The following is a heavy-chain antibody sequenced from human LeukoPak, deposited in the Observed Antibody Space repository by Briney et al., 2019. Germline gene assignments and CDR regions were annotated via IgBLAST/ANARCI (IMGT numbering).Heavy chain of an antibody. CDR2: INPSGGST. V-gene: IGHV1-46*01. J-gene: IGHJ6*02. CDR1: GYTFTSYY. Sequence: ASVTVSFKASGYTFTSYYMHWVRQAPGQGLEWMGIINPSGGSTSYAQKFQGRVTITRDTSTSTVYMELSSLRSEDTAVYYCARDRFGGYYYGMDVWGQGTTVTVSS. D-gene: IGHD3-3*01. CDR3: ARDRFGGYYYGMDV.